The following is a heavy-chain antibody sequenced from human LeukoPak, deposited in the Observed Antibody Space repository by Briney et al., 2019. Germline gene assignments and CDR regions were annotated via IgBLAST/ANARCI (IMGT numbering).Heavy chain of an antibody. CDR3: ASAKQEDYYYYYMDV. J-gene: IGHJ6*03. Sequence: GGSLRLSCAASGFTFSDYYMNWLRQAPGKGLEWVSYISSSGGTIYYADSVKGRFTISRDNAKNSLYLQMNSLRAEDTAVYYCASAKQEDYYYYYMDVWGKGTTVTVAS. CDR1: GFTFSDYY. V-gene: IGHV3-11*01. CDR2: ISSSGGTI. D-gene: IGHD6-13*01.